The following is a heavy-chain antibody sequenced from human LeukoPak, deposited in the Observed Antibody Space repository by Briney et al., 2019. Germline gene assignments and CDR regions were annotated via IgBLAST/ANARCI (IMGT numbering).Heavy chain of an antibody. CDR3: ARLACTSCSERPRY. J-gene: IGHJ4*02. V-gene: IGHV1-8*01. D-gene: IGHD2-2*01. CDR2: TYLYSGNT. CDR1: VYTFTSYD. Sequence: ASVKVSLKGTVYTFTSYDINWVRQPTGQGLEWMGCTYLYSGNTDYAQKFQGRVTITRNTSINTPYMELSSLRADDTDVYYCARLACTSCSERPRYWGQGTLVTVSS.